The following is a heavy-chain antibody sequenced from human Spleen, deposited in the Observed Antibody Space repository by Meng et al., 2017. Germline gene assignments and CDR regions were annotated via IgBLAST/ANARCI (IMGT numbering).Heavy chain of an antibody. D-gene: IGHD6-13*01. CDR1: GFTFNDHY. V-gene: IGHV3-23*01. Sequence: GESLKISCAASGFTFNDHYISWVRQAPGKGLEWVSAISGSVGNTYYADSVKDRFTISRDNSKNTLYLHMNGLRAEDTAVYYCAKGHSSSWYSFGYYFDYWGQGTLVTVSS. CDR3: AKGHSSSWYSFGYYFDY. CDR2: ISGSVGNT. J-gene: IGHJ4*02.